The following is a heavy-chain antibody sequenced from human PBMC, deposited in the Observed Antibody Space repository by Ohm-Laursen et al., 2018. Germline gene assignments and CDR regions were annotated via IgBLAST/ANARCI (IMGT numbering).Heavy chain of an antibody. V-gene: IGHV4-34*01. D-gene: IGHD6-19*01. Sequence: SDTLSLTCAVYGGYFSGYYWNWIRQPPGKGLEWIGEINHSRSTKYNSSFKSRVTISVDTSKNQFSLKLSSVTAADTAVYYCARGFSGWWGRIDHWGQGILVTVSS. CDR3: ARGFSGWWGRIDH. J-gene: IGHJ4*02. CDR1: GGYFSGYY. CDR2: INHSRST.